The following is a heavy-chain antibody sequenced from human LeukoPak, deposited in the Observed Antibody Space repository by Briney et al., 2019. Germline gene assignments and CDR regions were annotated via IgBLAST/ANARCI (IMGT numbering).Heavy chain of an antibody. CDR3: ARNDDTAMVSYMDV. CDR2: IYYSGST. D-gene: IGHD5-18*01. J-gene: IGHJ6*03. CDR1: GGSISSGGYY. Sequence: PSETLSLTCTVSGGSISSGGYYWSWIRQHPGKGLEWIGYIYYSGSTYYNPSLKSRVTISVDTSKNQFSLKLSSVTAADTAVYYCARNDDTAMVSYMDVWGKGTTVTVSS. V-gene: IGHV4-31*03.